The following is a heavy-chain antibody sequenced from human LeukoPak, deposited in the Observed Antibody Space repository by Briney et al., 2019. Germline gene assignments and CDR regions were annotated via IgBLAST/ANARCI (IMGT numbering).Heavy chain of an antibody. CDR1: GYTFTGYY. CDR2: IKPETGAT. V-gene: IGHV1-2*02. Sequence: ASVKVSCKASGYTFTGYYMHWVRQAPGQGLEWMGWIKPETGATNYEQKFQGRVTMTQDTSTTTVYMELRGLTSDDTALYYCSRDRGPEWWGSFDHWGQGTLVTVSS. CDR3: SRDRGPEWWGSFDH. D-gene: IGHD3-16*01. J-gene: IGHJ4*02.